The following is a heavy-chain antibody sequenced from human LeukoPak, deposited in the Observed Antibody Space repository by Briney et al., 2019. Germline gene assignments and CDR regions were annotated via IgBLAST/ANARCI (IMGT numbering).Heavy chain of an antibody. CDR1: GGSISSGGYS. CDR2: IYHSGST. J-gene: IGHJ4*02. CDR3: ARRVEFPGSYYVLDY. V-gene: IGHV4-30-2*01. Sequence: SETLSLTCAVSGGSISSGGYSWSWIRQPPGKGLEWIGYIYHSGSTYYNPSLKSRVTISVDRSKNQFSLKLSSVTAADTAVYYCARRVEFPGSYYVLDYWGQGTLVTVSS. D-gene: IGHD1-26*01.